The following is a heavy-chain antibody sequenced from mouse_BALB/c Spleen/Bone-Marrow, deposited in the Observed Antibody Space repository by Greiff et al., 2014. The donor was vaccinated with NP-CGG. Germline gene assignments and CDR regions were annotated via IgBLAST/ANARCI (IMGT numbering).Heavy chain of an antibody. CDR3: SRETPYYGSTYWYFDV. CDR2: INPSSGYT. CDR1: GYTFTSYT. Sequence: LEESGAELARPGASVKMSCKASGYTFTSYTMHWVKQRPGQGLEWIGYINPSSGYTNYNQKFKDKATLTADKSSSTAYMQLSSLTSEDSAVYYCSRETPYYGSTYWYFDVWGAGTTVTVSS. D-gene: IGHD1-1*01. V-gene: IGHV1-4*01. J-gene: IGHJ1*01.